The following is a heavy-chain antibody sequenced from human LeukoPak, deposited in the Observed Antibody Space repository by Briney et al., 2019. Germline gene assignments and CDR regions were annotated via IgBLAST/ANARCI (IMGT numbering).Heavy chain of an antibody. J-gene: IGHJ2*01. CDR2: ISGSGGST. CDR1: GFTFSSYA. CDR3: AKSGRLVAGYFDL. Sequence: PGGSLRLSCAASGFTFSSYAMSWVRQAPGKGLEWVSAISGSGGSTYYADSVKGRFTISRDNSKNTLYLQMNSLRAVDTAVHYCAKSGRLVAGYFDLWGRGTLVTVSS. D-gene: IGHD2-2*01. V-gene: IGHV3-23*01.